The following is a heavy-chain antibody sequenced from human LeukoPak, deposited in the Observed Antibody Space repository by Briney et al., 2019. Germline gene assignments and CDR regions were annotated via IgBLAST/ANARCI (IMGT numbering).Heavy chain of an antibody. CDR3: ARDKWEPRYAFDI. Sequence: PSETLSLTCAVYGGSFSGYYWSWIRQPPGKGLEWIGEIYHSGSTNYNPSLKSRVTISVDKSKTQFSLKLSSVTAADTAVYYCARDKWEPRYAFDIWGQGTMVTVSS. V-gene: IGHV4-34*01. CDR2: IYHSGST. D-gene: IGHD1-26*01. CDR1: GGSFSGYY. J-gene: IGHJ3*02.